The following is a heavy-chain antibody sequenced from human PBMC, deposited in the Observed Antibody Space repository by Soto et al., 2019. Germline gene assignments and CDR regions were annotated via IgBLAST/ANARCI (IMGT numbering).Heavy chain of an antibody. CDR3: AKMPRENVGYGYSAP. D-gene: IGHD2-21*01. J-gene: IGHJ5*02. CDR2: ISGSGGST. CDR1: GFTFSSYA. V-gene: IGHV3-23*01. Sequence: ELQLLESGGGLVQPGGSLRLSCAASGFTFSSYAMSWVRQAPGKGLEWVSAISGSGGSTYYADSVKGRFTISRDNSKNTLYLQMNSLRAEDTAVYYCAKMPRENVGYGYSAPWGQGTLVTVSS.